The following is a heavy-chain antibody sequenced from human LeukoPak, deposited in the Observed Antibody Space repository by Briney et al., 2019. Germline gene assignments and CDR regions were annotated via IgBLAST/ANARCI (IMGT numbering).Heavy chain of an antibody. CDR1: GGTFSSYA. J-gene: IGHJ3*02. D-gene: IGHD1-26*01. CDR2: IIPIFGTA. CDR3: ARYGGSAQGDAFDI. Sequence: SVKVSCKASGGTFSSYAISWVRQAPGQGLEWMGGIIPIFGTANYAQKFQGRVTITADESTSTAYMELSSLRSEDTAVYYCARYGGSAQGDAFDIWGQGTMVTVSS. V-gene: IGHV1-69*01.